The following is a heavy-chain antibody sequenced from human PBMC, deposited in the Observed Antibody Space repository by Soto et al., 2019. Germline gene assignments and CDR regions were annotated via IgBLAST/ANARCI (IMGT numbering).Heavy chain of an antibody. D-gene: IGHD4-17*01. J-gene: IGHJ4*01. Sequence: QITLKESGPTLVRPAQTLTLTCDFSGFSLSTYHMGVAWIRQPPGKALEWLALLYWDDDKRYSPSLKDRLAISKDTSKNPVVLTITNLGPGDSATYYCAHAGDYVLLSFDHWGPGTLVTVSS. CDR3: AHAGDYVLLSFDH. CDR2: LYWDDDK. CDR1: GFSLSTYHMG. V-gene: IGHV2-5*02.